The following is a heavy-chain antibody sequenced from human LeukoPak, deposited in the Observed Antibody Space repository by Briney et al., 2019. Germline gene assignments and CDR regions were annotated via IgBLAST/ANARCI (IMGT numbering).Heavy chain of an antibody. D-gene: IGHD2-2*01. J-gene: IGHJ4*02. CDR3: ARGPRRYCSSTSCSPFGY. Sequence: ASVKVSCKASGYTFTSYGISWVRQAPGQGLEWMGWISAYNGNTNYAQKLQGRVTMTTDTSTSTAYMELRSLRSADTAVYYCARGPRRYCSSTSCSPFGYWGQGTLVTVSS. CDR2: ISAYNGNT. CDR1: GYTFTSYG. V-gene: IGHV1-18*04.